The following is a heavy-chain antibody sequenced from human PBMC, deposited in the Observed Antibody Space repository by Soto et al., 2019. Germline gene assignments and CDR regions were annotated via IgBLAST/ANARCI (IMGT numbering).Heavy chain of an antibody. CDR2: INPNSGGT. CDR3: ARVHIAAAGLLDV. D-gene: IGHD6-13*01. CDR1: GYTFTGYY. V-gene: IGHV1-2*04. Sequence: ASVKVSCKASGYTFTGYYMHWVRQAPGQGLEWMGWINPNSGGTNYAQKFQGWVTMTRDTSISTAYMELSRLRSDDTAVYYCARVHIAAAGLLDVWGQGTTVTVSS. J-gene: IGHJ6*02.